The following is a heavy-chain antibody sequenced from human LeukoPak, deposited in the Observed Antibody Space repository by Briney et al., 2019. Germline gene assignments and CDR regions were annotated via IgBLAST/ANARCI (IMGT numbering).Heavy chain of an antibody. V-gene: IGHV1-8*01. D-gene: IGHD3-10*01. CDR2: MSPNSGNT. CDR3: ASKGTLMVRGVVYYFDY. Sequence: ASVKVSCKASGYTFTSYDINWVRQATGQGLEWMGWMSPNSGNTGYAQKFQGRVTMTRNTSISTAYMELSSLRSEDTAVYYCASKGTLMVRGVVYYFDYWGQGTLVTVSS. CDR1: GYTFTSYD. J-gene: IGHJ4*02.